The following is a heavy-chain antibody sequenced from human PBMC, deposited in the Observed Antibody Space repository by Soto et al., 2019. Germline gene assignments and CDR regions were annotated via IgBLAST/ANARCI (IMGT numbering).Heavy chain of an antibody. Sequence: ETLSLTCAVYGGSFSGYYWSWIRQPPGKGLEWVSSISSSSSYIYYADSVKGRFTISRDNAKNSLYLQMNSLRAEDTAVYYCARDRSQAGMDVWGQGTTVTVSS. J-gene: IGHJ6*02. CDR3: ARDRSQAGMDV. V-gene: IGHV3-21*01. D-gene: IGHD1-26*01. CDR2: ISSSSSYI. CDR1: GGSFSGYY.